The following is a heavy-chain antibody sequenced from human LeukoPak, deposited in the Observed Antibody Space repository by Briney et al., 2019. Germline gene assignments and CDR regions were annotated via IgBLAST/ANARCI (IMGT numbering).Heavy chain of an antibody. Sequence: SETLSLTCAVYGGSFSGYYWSWIRQPPGKGLEWIGEINHSGSTNYNPSLKSRVTISVDTSKNQFSLKLSSVTAADTAVYYCARDLSRLTTMVRGVIIRNWFDPWGQGTLVTVSS. CDR3: ARDLSRLTTMVRGVIIRNWFDP. V-gene: IGHV4-34*01. CDR2: INHSGST. CDR1: GGSFSGYY. D-gene: IGHD3-10*01. J-gene: IGHJ5*02.